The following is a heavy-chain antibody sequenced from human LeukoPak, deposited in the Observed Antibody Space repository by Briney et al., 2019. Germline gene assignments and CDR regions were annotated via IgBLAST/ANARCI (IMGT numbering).Heavy chain of an antibody. V-gene: IGHV1-69*05. J-gene: IGHJ4*02. Sequence: SVKVSCKASGGTFSSYAISWVRQAPGQGLEWMGGIIPIFGTANYAQKFQGRVTITTDESTSTAYMELSSLRSEDTAVYYCAGEQQNSGYDCDYWGQGTLVTVSS. CDR1: GGTFSSYA. CDR2: IIPIFGTA. D-gene: IGHD5-12*01. CDR3: AGEQQNSGYDCDY.